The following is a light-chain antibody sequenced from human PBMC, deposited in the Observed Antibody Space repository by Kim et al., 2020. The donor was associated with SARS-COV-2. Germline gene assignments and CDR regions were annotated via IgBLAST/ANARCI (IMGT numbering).Light chain of an antibody. J-gene: IGLJ2*01. V-gene: IGLV3-1*01. CDR3: QAWDSTTVI. CDR1: KLGYKY. CDR2: EDT. Sequence: SYELTQPPSVSVSPGQTASISCSGDKLGYKYACWYQQRPGQSPVLVIYEDTRRPSGIPERFSASTSGNTATLTISGTQAMDEADYYCQAWDSTTVIFGGGNQLTVL.